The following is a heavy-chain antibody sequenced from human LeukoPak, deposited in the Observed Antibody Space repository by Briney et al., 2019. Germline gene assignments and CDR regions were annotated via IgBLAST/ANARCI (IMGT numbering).Heavy chain of an antibody. J-gene: IGHJ4*02. D-gene: IGHD5-24*01. CDR1: GGSISSYY. Sequence: SETLSLTCTVSGGSISSYYWSWIRQPPGKGLEWIGYIYYSGSTNYNPSLKSRVTISVDTSKNQFSLKLSSVTAADTAVYYCARRRDGYNAGFDYWGQGTVIPVSS. V-gene: IGHV4-59*01. CDR3: ARRRDGYNAGFDY. CDR2: IYYSGST.